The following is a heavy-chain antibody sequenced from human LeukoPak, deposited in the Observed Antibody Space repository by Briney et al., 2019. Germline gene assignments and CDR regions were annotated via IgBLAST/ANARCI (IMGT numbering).Heavy chain of an antibody. Sequence: GGSLRLSCAASGFTFTKYAMSWVRQAPGKGLEWVSAISGSGGSTYYADSVKGRFTISRDNSKNTLYLQMNSLRAEDTAVYYCAKNAYYDILTGYFGKIYFDYWGQGTLVTVSS. CDR1: GFTFTKYA. CDR3: AKNAYYDILTGYFGKIYFDY. CDR2: ISGSGGST. D-gene: IGHD3-9*01. J-gene: IGHJ4*02. V-gene: IGHV3-23*01.